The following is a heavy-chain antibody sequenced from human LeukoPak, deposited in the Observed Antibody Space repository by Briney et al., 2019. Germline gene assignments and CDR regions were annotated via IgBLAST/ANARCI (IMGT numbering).Heavy chain of an antibody. V-gene: IGHV2-70*04. Sequence: SGPALVKPTQTLTLTCTFSGFSLSTSGMRVSWIRQPPGKALEWLARIDWDDDKFYSTSLKTRLTISKDTSKNQVVLTMTIMDPVDTATYYCALTTVTTNNVELDYWGQGTLVTVSS. D-gene: IGHD4-17*01. CDR1: GFSLSTSGMR. CDR2: IDWDDDK. J-gene: IGHJ4*02. CDR3: ALTTVTTNNVELDY.